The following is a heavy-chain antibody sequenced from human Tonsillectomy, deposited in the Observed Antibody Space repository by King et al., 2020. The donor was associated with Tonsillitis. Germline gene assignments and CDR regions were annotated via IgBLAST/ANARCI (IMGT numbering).Heavy chain of an antibody. V-gene: IGHV4-59*01. D-gene: IGHD6-19*01. J-gene: IGHJ4*02. Sequence: VQLQESGPGLVKPSETLSLTCTVSGGYISSYYWSWIRPPPGKGLEWIGYIYYSGSTNYNPSLKSRVTISVDTSKNQFSLKLSSVTAAATAVYYCATSGWYGTFDYWGQGTLVTVSS. CDR2: IYYSGST. CDR1: GGYISSYY. CDR3: ATSGWYGTFDY.